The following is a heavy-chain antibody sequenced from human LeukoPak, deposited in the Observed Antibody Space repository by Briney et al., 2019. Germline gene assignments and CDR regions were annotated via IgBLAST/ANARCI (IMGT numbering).Heavy chain of an antibody. V-gene: IGHV3-48*03. J-gene: IGHJ4*02. CDR3: ARGLRFDY. CDR2: IGTSDDTV. Sequence: GGSLRLSCAASGFTFSIYEMNWVRQAPGKELEWLSYIGTSDDTVYYADSVKGRFTISRDNSKNSVFLQMKSLRGEDTARYYCARGLRFDYWGQGALVTVSS. CDR1: GFTFSIYE.